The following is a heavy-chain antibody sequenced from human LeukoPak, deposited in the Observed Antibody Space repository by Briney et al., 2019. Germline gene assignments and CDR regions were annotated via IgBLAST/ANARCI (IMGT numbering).Heavy chain of an antibody. J-gene: IGHJ4*02. CDR3: TREDRPYCPFAY. CDR1: GGSIDITNY. CDR2: IAHDGTT. V-gene: IGHV4-4*02. D-gene: IGHD1-26*01. Sequence: TETLSLTCGVSGGSIDITNYWSWVRQAPGKGLEWIGEIAHDGTTNYNPSLRSRVPMSFDRANNQFSLSLTSVTAADTAVYYCTREDRPYCPFAYWGQGVLVTVSS.